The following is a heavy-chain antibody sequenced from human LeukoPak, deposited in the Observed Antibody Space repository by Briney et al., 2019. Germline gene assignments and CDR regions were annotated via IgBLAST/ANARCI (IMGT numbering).Heavy chain of an antibody. Sequence: GGSLRLSCAASGFTFSNYAMGWVRQAPGKGLEWVSAIVPSGGNTFYAGSVKGQFTISRDNSKNTLYLQMSSLRAEDTAIYYCAKDLAVTTFYYYYGMDVWGQGTTVTVSS. CDR2: IVPSGGNT. V-gene: IGHV3-23*01. J-gene: IGHJ6*02. CDR1: GFTFSNYA. D-gene: IGHD4-17*01. CDR3: AKDLAVTTFYYYYGMDV.